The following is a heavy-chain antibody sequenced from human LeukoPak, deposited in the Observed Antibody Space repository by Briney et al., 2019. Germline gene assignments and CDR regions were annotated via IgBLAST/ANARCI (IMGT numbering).Heavy chain of an antibody. CDR1: GFTFGIYS. CDR3: ARSTRDSRGYYNTLDY. Sequence: GGSLRLSCAGSGFTFGIYSMNWVRHAPGKGLEWVSYIGHTGSITDYADSVKGRFTISRDNAKNSLYLQMNTLRAEDTAVYYCARSTRDSRGYYNTLDYWGQGTLVTVSS. J-gene: IGHJ4*02. CDR2: IGHTGSIT. D-gene: IGHD3-22*01. V-gene: IGHV3-48*04.